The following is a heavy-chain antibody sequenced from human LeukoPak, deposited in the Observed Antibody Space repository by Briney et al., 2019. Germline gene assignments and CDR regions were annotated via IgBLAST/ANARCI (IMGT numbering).Heavy chain of an antibody. J-gene: IGHJ4*02. Sequence: PGGSLRLSCAASGFAFSSYSMNWVRQAPGKGLEWVSSISSSSSYIYYADSVKGRFTISGDNAKNSLYLQMNSLRAEDTAVYYCARVPSPQRTRYSSSWLFDYWGQGTLVTVSS. CDR2: ISSSSSYI. V-gene: IGHV3-21*01. CDR1: GFAFSSYS. D-gene: IGHD6-13*01. CDR3: ARVPSPQRTRYSSSWLFDY.